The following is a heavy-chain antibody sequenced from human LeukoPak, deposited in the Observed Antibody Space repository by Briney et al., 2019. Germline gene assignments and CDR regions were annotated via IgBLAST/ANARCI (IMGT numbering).Heavy chain of an antibody. CDR3: ARMRNIPAASRAGNFDY. D-gene: IGHD6-13*01. V-gene: IGHV3-66*01. CDR2: IYSGGNT. J-gene: IGHJ4*02. Sequence: GGSLRLSCAASGFTVSGNYMNWVRQAPGKGLEWVSVIYSGGNTDYIDSVKGRFTISRDNSKNMLYLQMNSLRAEDTAVYYCARMRNIPAASRAGNFDYWGQGTLVTVSS. CDR1: GFTVSGNY.